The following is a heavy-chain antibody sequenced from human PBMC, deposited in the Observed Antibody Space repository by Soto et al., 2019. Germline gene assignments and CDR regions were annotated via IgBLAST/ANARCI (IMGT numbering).Heavy chain of an antibody. V-gene: IGHV1-69*12. CDR3: AVRPSAAAWYSHGMDV. Sequence: QVQLVQSGAEVKKPGSLVKVSCKASGDTFSRNSISWVRQAPGQGREWMGGIFPVFGTATYAQKFQGRVFIIADESTTTAYMELTSLTYEDTDVYYCAVRPSAAAWYSHGMDVWGQGTTVTVSS. J-gene: IGHJ6*02. D-gene: IGHD2-2*01. CDR2: IFPVFGTA. CDR1: GDTFSRNS.